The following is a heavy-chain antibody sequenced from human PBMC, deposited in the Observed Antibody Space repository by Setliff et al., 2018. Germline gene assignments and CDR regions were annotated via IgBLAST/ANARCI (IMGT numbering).Heavy chain of an antibody. CDR2: IYYSGST. J-gene: IGHJ4*02. CDR1: GGSISSSSYY. CDR3: ARRGRGSSWFDTLFDY. V-gene: IGHV4-39*01. D-gene: IGHD6-13*01. Sequence: SETLSLTCTVSGGSISSSSYYWGWIRQPPGKGLEWIGSIYYSGSTYYNPSLKSRVTISVDTSKNQFSLKLSSVTAADTAVHYCARRGRGSSWFDTLFDYWGQGTLVTVSS.